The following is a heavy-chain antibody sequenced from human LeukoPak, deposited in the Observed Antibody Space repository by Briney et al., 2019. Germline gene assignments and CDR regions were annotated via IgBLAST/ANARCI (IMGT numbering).Heavy chain of an antibody. J-gene: IGHJ4*02. CDR3: ARESLRGWGHFDY. D-gene: IGHD3-10*01. V-gene: IGHV3-48*01. CDR1: GFTFSSYS. Sequence: PGGSLRLSCAASGFTFSSYSMNWVRQAPGKGLEWVSYISSSSSTIYYADSVKGRFTISRDNAKNSLYLQMNSLRAEDTAVYYCARESLRGWGHFDYWGQGTLVTVSS. CDR2: ISSSSSTI.